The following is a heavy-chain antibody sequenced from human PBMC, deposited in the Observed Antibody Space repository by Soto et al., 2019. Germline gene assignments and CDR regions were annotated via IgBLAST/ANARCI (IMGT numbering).Heavy chain of an antibody. CDR3: ARGITNGDYGY. J-gene: IGHJ4*02. CDR1: GYTFTSYG. CDR2: ISAYNGNT. D-gene: IGHD4-17*01. V-gene: IGHV1-18*01. Sequence: ASVKVSCKASGYTFTSYGISWVRQAPGQGLERKGWISAYNGNTNYAKKKQGRDTMTTDTSTSTANMELRSLSSVDSSVYYCARGITNGDYGYWGQGTLVTVSS.